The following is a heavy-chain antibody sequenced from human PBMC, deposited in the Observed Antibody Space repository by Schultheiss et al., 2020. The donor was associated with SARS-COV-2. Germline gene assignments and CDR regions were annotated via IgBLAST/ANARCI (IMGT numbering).Heavy chain of an antibody. J-gene: IGHJ6*02. V-gene: IGHV4-61*02. Sequence: SETLSLTCTVSGGSISSGGYYWSWIRQPAGKGLEWIGRIYTSGSTNYNPSLKSRVTMSVDTSKNQFSLKLSSVTAADTAVYYCARNRTVTGGMDVWGQGTTVTVSS. CDR2: IYTSGST. CDR1: GGSISSGGYY. D-gene: IGHD4-11*01. CDR3: ARNRTVTGGMDV.